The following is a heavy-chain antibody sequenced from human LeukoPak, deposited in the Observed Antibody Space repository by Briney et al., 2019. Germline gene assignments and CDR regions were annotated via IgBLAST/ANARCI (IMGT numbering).Heavy chain of an antibody. J-gene: IGHJ4*02. Sequence: GGSLRLSCAASGFTFSSYAMSWVRQAPGRGLEWVSTFSGSGGSTYYADSVKGRFTISRDISKNTLYLQMNDLRADDTALYYCAKDGLVGATDWFDYWGQGTLVTVSS. V-gene: IGHV3-23*01. D-gene: IGHD1-26*01. CDR2: FSGSGGST. CDR1: GFTFSSYA. CDR3: AKDGLVGATDWFDY.